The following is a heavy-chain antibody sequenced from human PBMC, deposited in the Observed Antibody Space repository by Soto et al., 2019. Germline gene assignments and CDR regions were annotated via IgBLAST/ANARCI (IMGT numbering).Heavy chain of an antibody. CDR2: ISAYNGNT. CDR3: GRDGIAAAGTSWFDP. Sequence: ASVKVSCKASGYTFTSYAMHWVRQAPGQRLEWMGWISAYNGNTNYAQKLQGRVTMTTDTSASTAYMELSSLRSEDTAVYYCGRDGIAAAGTSWFDPWGQGTLVTVSS. D-gene: IGHD6-13*01. CDR1: GYTFTSYA. J-gene: IGHJ5*02. V-gene: IGHV1-3*01.